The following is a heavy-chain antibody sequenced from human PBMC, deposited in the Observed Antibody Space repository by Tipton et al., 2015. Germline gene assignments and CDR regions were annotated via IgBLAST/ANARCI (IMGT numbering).Heavy chain of an antibody. CDR1: GTSLSGFY. D-gene: IGHD1-1*01. CDR2: IRYSGGT. CDR3: ARENAYYYGMDV. V-gene: IGHV4-59*01. Sequence: LRLSCTVSGTSLSGFYWTWIRQPPGKGLEWIGYIRYSGGTNYKPSLRGRVSISLDMTKNQFSLKLRSVTAADTAMYFCARENAYYYGMDVWGQGTTVTVSS. J-gene: IGHJ6*02.